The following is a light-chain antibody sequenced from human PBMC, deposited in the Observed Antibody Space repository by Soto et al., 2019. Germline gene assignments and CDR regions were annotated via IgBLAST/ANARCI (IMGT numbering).Light chain of an antibody. Sequence: DIQMTQSPSILSASVGDRVTITCRASQSISRWLAWYQQKPGKAPKLLMYDASILESGVPLRFSGSGSGTEFTLTISSLQPDDFGTYYCQQYNNYPTWTLGQGTKVDIK. CDR3: QQYNNYPTWT. J-gene: IGKJ1*01. CDR1: QSISRW. V-gene: IGKV1-5*01. CDR2: DAS.